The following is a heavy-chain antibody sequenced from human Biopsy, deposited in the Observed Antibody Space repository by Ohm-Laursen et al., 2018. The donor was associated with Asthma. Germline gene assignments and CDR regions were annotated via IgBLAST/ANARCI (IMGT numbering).Heavy chain of an antibody. CDR2: IWYDGRKR. CDR1: GITFSTYG. CDR3: ARKIAARGGMGV. D-gene: IGHD6-6*01. V-gene: IGHV3-33*01. J-gene: IGHJ6*02. Sequence: SLRLSCTASGITFSTYGMHWVRQAPGKGLEWVSFIWYDGRKRTYADSVKGRFTISRDNSKNTLYLQMNSLRAEDTAVYYCARKIAARGGMGVWGQGTTVTVSS.